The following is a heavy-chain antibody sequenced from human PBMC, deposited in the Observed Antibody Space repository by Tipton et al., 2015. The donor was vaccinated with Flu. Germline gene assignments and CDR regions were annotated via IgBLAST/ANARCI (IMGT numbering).Heavy chain of an antibody. J-gene: IGHJ4*02. CDR1: GFTFSSYE. V-gene: IGHV3-48*03. Sequence: SLRLSCAASGFTFSSYEMNWVRQAPGKGLEWLSYISSRGSTLSYADSVRGRFTISRDNAKNSLYLQLNSLRAEDTARYYCATLTGDDYWGQGDLVTVSS. D-gene: IGHD7-27*01. CDR2: ISSRGSTL. CDR3: ATLTGDDY.